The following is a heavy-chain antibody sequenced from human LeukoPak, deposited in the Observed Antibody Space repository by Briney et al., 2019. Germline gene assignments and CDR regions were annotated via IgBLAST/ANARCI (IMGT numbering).Heavy chain of an antibody. J-gene: IGHJ4*02. CDR2: INHSGST. V-gene: IGHV4-34*01. CDR3: ARGNVYDFWSGYYYDY. Sequence: SETLSLTCAVDGGSFSGYYWSWIRQPPGKGLEWIGEINHSGSTNYNPSLKSRVTISVDTSKNQFSLKLSSVTAEDKAVYYCARGNVYDFWSGYYYDYWGQGTLVTVSS. D-gene: IGHD3-3*01. CDR1: GGSFSGYY.